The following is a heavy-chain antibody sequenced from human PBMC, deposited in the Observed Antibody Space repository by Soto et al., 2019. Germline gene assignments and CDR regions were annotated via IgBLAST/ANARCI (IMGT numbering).Heavy chain of an antibody. D-gene: IGHD6-19*01. CDR2: IDPSDSYT. CDR1: GYTFTTCW. Sequence: ETLKISCKGFGYTFTTCWISWVRQMPGKGLEWMGRIDPSDSYTTYSPSFQGHVAVSTDKSITTAYLQWSSLKASDTARYYCVRDGGGSGDDPISVAGTWGSYYGMDVWGQGTTVTVSS. J-gene: IGHJ6*02. V-gene: IGHV5-10-1*01. CDR3: VRDGGGSGDDPISVAGTWGSYYGMDV.